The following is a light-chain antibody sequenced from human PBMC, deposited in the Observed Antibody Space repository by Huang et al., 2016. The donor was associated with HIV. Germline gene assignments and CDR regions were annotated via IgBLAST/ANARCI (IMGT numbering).Light chain of an antibody. CDR3: QQYVSSPRT. CDR2: GAS. Sequence: EIVLTQSPGTLSLSPGERATLSCRASQTFSSSYLAWYQQKPGQAPRLLIYGASSRATGIPDRFSGSGSGTDFTLTISRLEPGDFAVYYCQQYVSSPRTFGQGTKVEIK. V-gene: IGKV3-20*01. J-gene: IGKJ1*01. CDR1: QTFSSSY.